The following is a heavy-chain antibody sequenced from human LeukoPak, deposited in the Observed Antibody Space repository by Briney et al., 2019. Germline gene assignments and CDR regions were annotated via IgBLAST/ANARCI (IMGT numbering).Heavy chain of an antibody. CDR1: GGTFSSYA. Sequence: GASVKVSCKASGGTFSSYAISWVRQAPGQGLEWMGGIIPIFGTANYAQKFQGRVTITADESTSTAYMELSSLRSEDTAVYYCAREFGRDGYFGGGYYFDYWGQGTLVTVSS. D-gene: IGHD5-24*01. CDR3: AREFGRDGYFGGGYYFDY. V-gene: IGHV1-69*13. J-gene: IGHJ4*02. CDR2: IIPIFGTA.